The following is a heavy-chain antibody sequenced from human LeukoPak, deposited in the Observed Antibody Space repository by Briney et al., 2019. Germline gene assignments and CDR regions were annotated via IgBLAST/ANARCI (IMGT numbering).Heavy chain of an antibody. CDR2: INSDGSST. CDR1: GFTFSSYW. Sequence: GGSLRLSCAASGFTFSSYWMHWVRQAPGKGLVWVSRINSDGSSTSYADSAKGRFTISRDNAKNTLYLQMNSLRAEDTAVYYCARGGVTGAWDYWGQGILVTLSS. V-gene: IGHV3-74*01. D-gene: IGHD1-26*01. J-gene: IGHJ4*02. CDR3: ARGGVTGAWDY.